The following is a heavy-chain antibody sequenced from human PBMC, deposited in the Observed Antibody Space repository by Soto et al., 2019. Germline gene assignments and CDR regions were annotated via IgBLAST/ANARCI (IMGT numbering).Heavy chain of an antibody. CDR2: INPSGGST. D-gene: IGHD2-8*01. CDR3: ARDPHCTNGVCYHLGAYYYYGMDV. Sequence: ASVKVSCKASGYTFTSYYMHWVRQAPGQGLEWMGIINPSGGSTSYAQKFQGRVTMTRDTSTSTVYMELSSLRSEDTDVYYCARDPHCTNGVCYHLGAYYYYGMDVWGQGTTVTVSS. V-gene: IGHV1-46*01. CDR1: GYTFTSYY. J-gene: IGHJ6*02.